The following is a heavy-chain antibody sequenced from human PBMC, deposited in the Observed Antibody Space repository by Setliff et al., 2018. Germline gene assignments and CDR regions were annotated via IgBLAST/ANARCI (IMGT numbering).Heavy chain of an antibody. J-gene: IGHJ4*02. CDR2: ISPYTGNT. D-gene: IGHD6-6*01. CDR3: ARVARSSSYYFDY. V-gene: IGHV1-18*01. Sequence: GASVKVSCKASGYTFTDYGISWVRQAPGQGLEWMGWISPYTGNTFYAPRFQGRVIMTTDTSAKTAYMDLRSLRSDDTAVYYCARVARSSSYYFDYWGQGTLVTVSS. CDR1: GYTFTDYG.